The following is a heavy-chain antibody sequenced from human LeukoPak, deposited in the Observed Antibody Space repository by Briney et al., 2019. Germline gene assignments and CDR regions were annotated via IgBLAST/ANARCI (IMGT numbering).Heavy chain of an antibody. D-gene: IGHD2-15*01. CDR3: ARAFLVGYSPEEYFFDY. CDR2: IHHSGTT. V-gene: IGHV4-4*02. Sequence: SGTLSLTCTVSGGSISSSTWWGWVRQPPGKGLECIGEIHHSGTTNYNPSLKSRVTISIDKSKNQFSLKLNSVTAADTAVYYCARAFLVGYSPEEYFFDYWGQGNLVTVSS. CDR1: GGSISSSTW. J-gene: IGHJ4*02.